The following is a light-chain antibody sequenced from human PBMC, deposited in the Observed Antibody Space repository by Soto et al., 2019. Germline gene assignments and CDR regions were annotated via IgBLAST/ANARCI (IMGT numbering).Light chain of an antibody. V-gene: IGKV3-15*01. J-gene: IGKJ4*01. Sequence: EIVMTQSPATLSVSPGERATLSCRASQSISSNLAWYQHKLGQAPRLFIFRASSRATGIPARFSGSRSGTEFNMTISSLQSEDFAVYYCQQYNNWPRATFGGGTKVYI. CDR1: QSISSN. CDR3: QQYNNWPRAT. CDR2: RAS.